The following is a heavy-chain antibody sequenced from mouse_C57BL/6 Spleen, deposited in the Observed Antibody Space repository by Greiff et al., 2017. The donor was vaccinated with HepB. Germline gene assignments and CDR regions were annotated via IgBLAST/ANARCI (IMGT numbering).Heavy chain of an antibody. Sequence: QVQLQQSGPELVKPGASVKISCKASGYAFSSSWMNWVKQRPGKGLEWIGRIYPGDGDTNYNGKFKGKATLTADKSSSTAYMQLSSLTSEDSAVYFCARREYDYDLGFDYWGQGTTLTVSS. CDR2: IYPGDGDT. V-gene: IGHV1-82*01. D-gene: IGHD2-4*01. CDR3: ARREYDYDLGFDY. CDR1: GYAFSSSW. J-gene: IGHJ2*01.